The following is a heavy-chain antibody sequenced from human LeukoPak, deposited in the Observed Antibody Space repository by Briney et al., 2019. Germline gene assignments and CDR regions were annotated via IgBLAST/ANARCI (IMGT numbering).Heavy chain of an antibody. CDR2: ISAYNGNT. CDR1: GYTFTSYG. Sequence: ASVKVSCKASGYTFTSYGISWVRQAPGQGLEWMGWISAYNGNTNYAQKLQGRVTMTTDTSTSTAYMELRSLRSDDTAVYYCARDNSWSDFWSTYYYGMDVWGQGTTVTVSS. CDR3: ARDNSWSDFWSTYYYGMDV. D-gene: IGHD3-3*01. V-gene: IGHV1-18*01. J-gene: IGHJ6*02.